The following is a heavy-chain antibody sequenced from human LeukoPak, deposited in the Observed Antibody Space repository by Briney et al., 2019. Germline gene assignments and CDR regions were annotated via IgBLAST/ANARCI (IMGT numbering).Heavy chain of an antibody. CDR3: ARVLSDSSGWYHFDY. J-gene: IGHJ4*02. V-gene: IGHV3-53*01. D-gene: IGHD6-19*01. Sequence: PGGSLRLSCAASGFTVSSNYMSWVRRAPGKGLEWVSVIYSGGGTNYADSVRGRFTISRDNSKNTLSLQMNSLRAEDTAVYYCARVLSDSSGWYHFDYWGQGTLVTVSS. CDR2: IYSGGGT. CDR1: GFTVSSNY.